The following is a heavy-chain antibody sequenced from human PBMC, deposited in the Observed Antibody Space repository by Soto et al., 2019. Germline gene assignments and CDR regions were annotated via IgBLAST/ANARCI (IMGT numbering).Heavy chain of an antibody. Sequence: QVQLVESGGGVVQPGRSLRLSCAASGFTFSSYAMHWVRQAPGKGLEWVAVISYDGSNKYYADSVKGRFTISRDNSKNTLYLQMNSLRAEDTAVYYCARGSLYSNYGFLGYWGQGTLVTVSS. CDR3: ARGSLYSNYGFLGY. CDR1: GFTFSSYA. D-gene: IGHD4-4*01. CDR2: ISYDGSNK. J-gene: IGHJ4*02. V-gene: IGHV3-30-3*01.